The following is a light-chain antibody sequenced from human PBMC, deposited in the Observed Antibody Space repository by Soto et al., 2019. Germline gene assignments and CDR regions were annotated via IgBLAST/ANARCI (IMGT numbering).Light chain of an antibody. CDR3: QSYDRSLSGYV. V-gene: IGLV1-40*01. CDR2: DNN. Sequence: FLTQPPSVSGAPGQMVTIPCAGSSSNIGAGYNIHGYQQLPGTAPKLLIYDNNHRPSGVPDRFSGSKSGTSASLAITGLQAEEEADYYCQSYDRSLSGYVFGTGTKLTVL. CDR1: SSNIGAGYN. J-gene: IGLJ1*01.